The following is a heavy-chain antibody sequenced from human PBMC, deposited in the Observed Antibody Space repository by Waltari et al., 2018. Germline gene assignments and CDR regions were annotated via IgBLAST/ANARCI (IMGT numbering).Heavy chain of an antibody. CDR1: GGSFSGYY. J-gene: IGHJ4*02. CDR2: INHSGST. D-gene: IGHD6-13*01. Sequence: QVQLQQRGAGLLKPSETLSLTCAVYGGSFSGYYWSLLRQPPGNGLEWIGEINHSGSTNYNPSLKSRGTRSVDTSKNQFSLKLSSVTAADTAVYYCARRGRYSSSWYNYWGQGTLVTVSS. V-gene: IGHV4-34*02. CDR3: ARRGRYSSSWYNY.